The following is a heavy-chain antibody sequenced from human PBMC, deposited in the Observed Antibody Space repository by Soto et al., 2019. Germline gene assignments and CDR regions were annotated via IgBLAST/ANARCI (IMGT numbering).Heavy chain of an antibody. CDR3: ARTWDIVVVVANYYYGMDV. CDR2: ISSSSSTI. CDR1: GFTFSSYS. Sequence: EVQLVESGGGLVQPGGSLRLSCAASGFTFSSYSMNWVRQAPGKGLEWVSYISSSSSTIYYADSVKGRFTISRDNAKSSLYLQMNSLRDEDTAVYYCARTWDIVVVVANYYYGMDVWGQGTTVTVSS. J-gene: IGHJ6*02. V-gene: IGHV3-48*02. D-gene: IGHD2-15*01.